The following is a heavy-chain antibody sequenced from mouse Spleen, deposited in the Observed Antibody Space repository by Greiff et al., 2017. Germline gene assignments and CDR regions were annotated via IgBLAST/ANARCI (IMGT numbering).Heavy chain of an antibody. CDR3: ARRGSYYAMDY. V-gene: IGHV1-76*01. Sequence: QVQLQQSGAELVRPGASVKLSCKASGYTFTDYYINWVKQRPGQGLEWIARIYPGSGNTYYNEKFKGKVTLTAEKSSSTAYMQLSSLTSEDSAVYFCARRGSYYAMDYWGQGTSVTVSS. CDR2: IYPGSGNT. J-gene: IGHJ4*01. CDR1: GYTFTDYY.